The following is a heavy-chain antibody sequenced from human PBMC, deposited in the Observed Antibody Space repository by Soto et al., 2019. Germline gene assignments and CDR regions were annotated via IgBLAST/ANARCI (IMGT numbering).Heavy chain of an antibody. CDR2: IWYDGSNK. V-gene: IGHV3-33*01. CDR1: GFTFSSYG. Sequence: GSLRLSCAASGFTFSSYGMHWVRQAPGKGLEWVAVIWYDGSNKYYADSVKGRFTISRDNSKNTLYLQMNSLRAEDTAVYYCARDLYCSSTSCYTHYYYYGMDVWGQGTTVTVSS. CDR3: ARDLYCSSTSCYTHYYYYGMDV. J-gene: IGHJ6*02. D-gene: IGHD2-2*02.